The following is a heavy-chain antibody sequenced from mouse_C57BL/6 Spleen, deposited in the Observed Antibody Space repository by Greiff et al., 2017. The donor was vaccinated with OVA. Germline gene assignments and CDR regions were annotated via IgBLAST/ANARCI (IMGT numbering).Heavy chain of an antibody. J-gene: IGHJ4*01. CDR3: ARGVYSPYAMDY. CDR1: GYTFTDYY. V-gene: IGHV1-76*01. D-gene: IGHD1-1*01. CDR2: IYPGSGNT. Sequence: VQLQQSGAELVRPGASVKLSCKASGYTFTDYYINWVKQRPGQGLEWIARIYPGSGNTYYNEKFKGKATLTAEKSSSTAYMQLSSLTSEDSAVYFCARGVYSPYAMDYWGQGTSVTVSS.